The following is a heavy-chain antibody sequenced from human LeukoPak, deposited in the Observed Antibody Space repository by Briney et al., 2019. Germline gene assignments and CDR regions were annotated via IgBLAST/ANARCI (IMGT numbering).Heavy chain of an antibody. CDR3: ARVLVGDYTGFDY. J-gene: IGHJ4*02. CDR1: GFTFDDYA. CDR2: ISWNSGSI. Sequence: GRSLRLSCAASGFTFDDYAMHWVRQAPGKGLEWVSGISWNSGSIGYADSVKGRFTISRDNAKNSLYLQMNSLRAEDTAVYYCARVLVGDYTGFDYWGQGTLVTVSS. V-gene: IGHV3-9*01. D-gene: IGHD4-11*01.